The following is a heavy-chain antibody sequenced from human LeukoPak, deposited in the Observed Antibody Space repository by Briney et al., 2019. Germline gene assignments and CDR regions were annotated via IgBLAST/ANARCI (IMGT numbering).Heavy chain of an antibody. D-gene: IGHD3-10*01. J-gene: IGHJ4*02. V-gene: IGHV3-21*06. CDR3: ARDLSSQASWGVIIKYYFDY. CDR2: ISSSSNYL. Sequence: PGGSLRLSCAASGFTFSHYSMTWVRQAPGKGLEWVSSISSSSNYLYYADSVKGRFTISRDNAKNSLYLQVNSLRAEDTAVYYCARDLSSQASWGVIIKYYFDYWGQGTLVTVSS. CDR1: GFTFSHYS.